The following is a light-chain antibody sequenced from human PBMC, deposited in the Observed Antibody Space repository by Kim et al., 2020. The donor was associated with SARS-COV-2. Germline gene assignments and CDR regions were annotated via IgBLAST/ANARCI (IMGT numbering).Light chain of an antibody. V-gene: IGLV1-40*01. J-gene: IGLJ2*01. CDR1: SSNIGAGYD. CDR3: QSYDSSLSGVV. CDR2: GNS. Sequence: LTQPHSVSGAPGQRVTISCTGSSSNIGAGYDVHWYQQLPGTAPKLLIYGNSNRPSGVPDRFSGSKSGTSASLAITGLQAEDEADYYCQSYDSSLSGVVFGGGTQLTVL.